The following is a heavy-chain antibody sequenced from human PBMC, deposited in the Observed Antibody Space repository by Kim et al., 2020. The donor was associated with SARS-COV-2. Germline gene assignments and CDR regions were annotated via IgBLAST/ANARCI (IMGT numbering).Heavy chain of an antibody. CDR3: SKDTFGPEDS. J-gene: IGHJ4*02. V-gene: IGHV3-74*01. CDR1: GFSVRSYW. CDR2: INEDGRTT. D-gene: IGHD3-3*01. Sequence: GGSLRLSCAASGFSVRSYWMHWVHQVPGKGLEWVARINEDGRTTNHADSVKGRFSISRDSAKNTLLLQMNGLRVEDTAVYYCSKDTFGPEDSWGQGTLVT.